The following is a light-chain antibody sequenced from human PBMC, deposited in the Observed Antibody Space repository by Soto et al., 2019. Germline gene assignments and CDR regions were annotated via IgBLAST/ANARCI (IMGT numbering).Light chain of an antibody. Sequence: SPGQSITISCTGSNSDVGGYNYVSWYQQHPGKAPKLMIYEVDNRPSGVSNRFSGSKSGNTASLTISGLQAEDEADYYCSSHRSSGPIFVFGTGTKVNVL. CDR1: NSDVGGYNY. CDR2: EVD. J-gene: IGLJ1*01. CDR3: SSHRSSGPIFV. V-gene: IGLV2-14*01.